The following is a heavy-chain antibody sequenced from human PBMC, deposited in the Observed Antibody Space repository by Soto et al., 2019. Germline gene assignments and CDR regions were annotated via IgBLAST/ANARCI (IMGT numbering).Heavy chain of an antibody. CDR2: ISYDGGSK. V-gene: IGHV3-30*18. D-gene: IGHD3-22*01. Sequence: EFGGGVVQPGKSLRLSCAASGFTFSTYGIHWVRQAPGTGLEWVALISYDGGSKYYGDSVKGRFIISRDNSHNTVSLQMNSLRADDTAVYFCAKEQLAMTVVVADYFDSWGQGTLVTVSS. CDR1: GFTFSTYG. J-gene: IGHJ4*02. CDR3: AKEQLAMTVVVADYFDS.